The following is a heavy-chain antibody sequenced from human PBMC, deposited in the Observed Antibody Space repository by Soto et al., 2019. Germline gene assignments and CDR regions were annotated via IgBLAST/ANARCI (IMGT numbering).Heavy chain of an antibody. D-gene: IGHD3-3*01. CDR1: GYTFTSYG. J-gene: IGHJ6*02. CDR2: ISGNTGKT. V-gene: IGHV1-18*04. CDR3: ARVPREIIFAVMDV. Sequence: QVQLVQSGGEVKKPGASVKVSCKASGYTFTSYGISWVRQAPGQGLEWMGWISGNTGKTNYAQKLQGRVTITTDTSTSTAYTELRSIRSDDTAVYYCARVPREIIFAVMDVWGQGTTVTVSS.